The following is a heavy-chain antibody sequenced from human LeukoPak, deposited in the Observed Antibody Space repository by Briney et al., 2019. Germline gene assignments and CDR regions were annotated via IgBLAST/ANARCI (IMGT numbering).Heavy chain of an antibody. Sequence: GGSLRLSCTASGFSFNSHCMTWVRQVPGKGLEWVANMNQDGSEKFYVGSAKGRFTISRDNAKNSLYLQMNSLRAEDTAIYYCARCNDGSCYRPLDYWGQGTLVTVSS. D-gene: IGHD2-15*01. CDR3: ARCNDGSCYRPLDY. J-gene: IGHJ4*02. CDR1: GFSFNSHC. V-gene: IGHV3-7*03. CDR2: MNQDGSEK.